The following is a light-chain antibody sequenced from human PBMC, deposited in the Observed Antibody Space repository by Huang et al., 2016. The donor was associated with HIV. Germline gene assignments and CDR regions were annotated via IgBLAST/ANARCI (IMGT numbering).Light chain of an antibody. CDR2: LGS. Sequence: DIVMTQSPLSLPVTPGEPASISCRSSQSLLHSNGYNYLDWYLQKPGQSPHLLIYLGSKRDSGVPDRFSGSGTGTDFTLNISRVEAEDVGVYYCMQALQTLLTFGGGTKVEIK. J-gene: IGKJ4*01. V-gene: IGKV2-28*01. CDR3: MQALQTLLT. CDR1: QSLLHSNGYNY.